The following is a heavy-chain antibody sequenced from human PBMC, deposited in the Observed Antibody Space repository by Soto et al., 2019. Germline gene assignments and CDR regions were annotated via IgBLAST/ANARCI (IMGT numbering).Heavy chain of an antibody. CDR3: ARDWERYFDY. J-gene: IGHJ4*02. D-gene: IGHD1-26*01. V-gene: IGHV3-33*01. CDR1: GITFRNYG. Sequence: QVQLVESGGGVVQPGTSLRLSCEVSGITFRNYGMHWVRQAPGKGLEWVAIIWYDGSNRYYADSVKGRFTISRDNSKNTLYVQMDSLRADDTAVYYCARDWERYFDYWGQGTLVTVSS. CDR2: IWYDGSNR.